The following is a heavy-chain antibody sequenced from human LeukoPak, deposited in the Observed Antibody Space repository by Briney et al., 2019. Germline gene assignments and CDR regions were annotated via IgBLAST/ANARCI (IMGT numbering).Heavy chain of an antibody. V-gene: IGHV1-2*02. J-gene: IGHJ4*02. D-gene: IGHD2-21*01. CDR2: INPNSGGT. CDR1: GYTFTAYY. CDR3: ASGLGGNYPGN. Sequence: GASVKVSCKGSGYTFTAYYMDCVRQAPGQGLEWMGRINPNSGGTNYAQKFQGRVTMTGDTSISTAYMELSGLTSDDTAVYYCASGLGGNYPGNWGQGTQVTVSS.